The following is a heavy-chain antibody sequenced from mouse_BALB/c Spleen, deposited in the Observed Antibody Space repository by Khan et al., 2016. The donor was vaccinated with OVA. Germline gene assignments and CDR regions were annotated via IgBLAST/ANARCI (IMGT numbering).Heavy chain of an antibody. CDR3: ARGGDFGLRRGFAF. D-gene: IGHD2-4*01. V-gene: IGHV1-77*01. Sequence: QVQLQQSGPELARPGASVKLSCTASGYIFTDYYINWVKQTTGQGLEWIGEIYPGNGNIYYNEQLKGKATLTEDKSSSPAHLPLTSLTSEDSAVDCGARGGDFGLRRGFAFGGQGTLVTVSA. J-gene: IGHJ3*01. CDR1: GYIFTDYY. CDR2: IYPGNGNI.